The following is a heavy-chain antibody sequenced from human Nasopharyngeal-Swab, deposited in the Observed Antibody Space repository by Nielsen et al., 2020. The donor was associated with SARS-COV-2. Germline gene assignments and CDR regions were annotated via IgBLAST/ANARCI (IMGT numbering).Heavy chain of an antibody. CDR2: IYYSGST. Sequence: GSLRLSCTVSGGSINDYHWGWIRQPPGRGLEWIGYIYYSGSTNYNPSLKSRVTISVDTSKNQFSLKLSSVTAADTAVYYCAREPGYSYGEFDSWGQGTLVTVSS. V-gene: IGHV4-59*12. CDR1: GGSINDYH. CDR3: AREPGYSYGEFDS. J-gene: IGHJ4*02. D-gene: IGHD5-18*01.